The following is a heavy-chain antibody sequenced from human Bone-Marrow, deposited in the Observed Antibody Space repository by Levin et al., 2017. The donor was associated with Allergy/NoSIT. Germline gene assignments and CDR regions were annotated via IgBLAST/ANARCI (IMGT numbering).Heavy chain of an antibody. D-gene: IGHD3-10*01. CDR1: GYTFSSYG. CDR2: LSYDGSNR. Sequence: PGESLKISCAASGYTFSSYGMHWVRQAPGKGLEWVAVLSYDGSNRYYADSVKGRFIISRDNSKNTLYLQMNSLRAEDTAVYYCAKDPTYYGSGIQYYGRILGAREWGYWGQGTLVTVSS. CDR3: AKDPTYYGSGIQYYGRILGAREWGY. J-gene: IGHJ4*02. V-gene: IGHV3-30*18.